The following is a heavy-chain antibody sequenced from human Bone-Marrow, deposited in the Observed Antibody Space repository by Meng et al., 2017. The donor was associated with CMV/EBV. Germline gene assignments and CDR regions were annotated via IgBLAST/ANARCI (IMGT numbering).Heavy chain of an antibody. CDR3: AREKPSTYDFWRTRGGNWFDP. CDR2: INPSGGST. J-gene: IGHJ5*02. Sequence: YDMHWVRQAPGQGREWMGIINPSGGSTSYAQKFQGRVTMTRDTSTSTVYMELSSLRSEDTAVYYCAREKPSTYDFWRTRGGNWFDPWGQGTLVTVSS. V-gene: IGHV1-46*01. CDR1: YD. D-gene: IGHD3-3*01.